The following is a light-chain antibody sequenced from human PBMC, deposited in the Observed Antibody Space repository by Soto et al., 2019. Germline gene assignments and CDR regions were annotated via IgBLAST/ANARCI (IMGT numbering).Light chain of an antibody. CDR2: EVS. Sequence: QSVLTQPASVSGSPGQSVTISCTGTSSDVGGYNFVSWYQQHPGKAPKLMIYEVSTRPSGVSNRFSGSKSGNTASLTISGLQDEDESYYYCYSYRSSSTHVFGTGTKVTVL. J-gene: IGLJ6*01. CDR3: YSYRSSSTHV. V-gene: IGLV2-14*01. CDR1: SSDVGGYNF.